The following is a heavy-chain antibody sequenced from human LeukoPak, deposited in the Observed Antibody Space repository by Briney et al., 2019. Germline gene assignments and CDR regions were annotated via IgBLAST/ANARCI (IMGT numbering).Heavy chain of an antibody. D-gene: IGHD3-22*01. CDR3: ARVDYDSSGYYSDYYYYMDV. Sequence: ASVKVSCKASVYTFTFYFMHWVRQAPGQGLEWMGWINPNSGGTNYAQKFQGRVTMTRDTSISTAYMELSRLRSDDTAVYYCARVDYDSSGYYSDYYYYMDVWGKGTTVTISS. V-gene: IGHV1-2*02. J-gene: IGHJ6*03. CDR1: VYTFTFYF. CDR2: INPNSGGT.